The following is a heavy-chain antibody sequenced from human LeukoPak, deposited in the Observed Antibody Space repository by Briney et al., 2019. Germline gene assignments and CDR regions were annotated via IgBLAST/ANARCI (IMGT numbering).Heavy chain of an antibody. J-gene: IGHJ4*02. Sequence: PGGSLRLSCAASGFAVSSTYMSWVRQAPGKGLEWISIIYSGGSTYYADSVKGRFTISRDNSKNTVFLQMNSLRAEDTAVYYCASSNTSGGQGTLVTVSS. V-gene: IGHV3-53*01. D-gene: IGHD3-22*01. CDR1: GFAVSSTY. CDR2: IYSGGST. CDR3: ASSNTS.